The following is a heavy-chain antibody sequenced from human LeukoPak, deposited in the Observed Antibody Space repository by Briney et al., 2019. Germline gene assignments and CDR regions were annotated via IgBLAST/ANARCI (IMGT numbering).Heavy chain of an antibody. CDR2: ISGSGGST. CDR3: AKGPYDSSGYSYYFYYMDV. CDR1: GFTFSSYG. D-gene: IGHD3-22*01. Sequence: GGSLRLSCAASGFTFSSYGMSWVRQAPGKGLEWVSAISGSGGSTYYADSVKGRFTISRDNSKNTLYLQMNSLRAEDTAVYYCAKGPYDSSGYSYYFYYMDVWGKGTTVTVSS. J-gene: IGHJ6*03. V-gene: IGHV3-23*01.